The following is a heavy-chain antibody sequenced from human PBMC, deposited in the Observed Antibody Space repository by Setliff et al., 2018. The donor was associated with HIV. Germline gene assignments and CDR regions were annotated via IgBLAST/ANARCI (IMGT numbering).Heavy chain of an antibody. J-gene: IGHJ4*02. Sequence: ETLSLTCTVSGGSTSNEYWSWIRQPPGKGLEWIGYIYDSGSPKYNPSLKSRVTVSADTSKNQFSLKLSSVTAADTAVYYCASTGYSSGWSFDYWGRGTLVTVSS. CDR2: IYDSGSP. CDR1: GGSTSNEY. V-gene: IGHV4-59*12. D-gene: IGHD6-19*01. CDR3: ASTGYSSGWSFDY.